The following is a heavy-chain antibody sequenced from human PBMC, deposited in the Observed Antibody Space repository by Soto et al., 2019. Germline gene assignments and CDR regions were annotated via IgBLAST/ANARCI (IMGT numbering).Heavy chain of an antibody. J-gene: IGHJ6*03. D-gene: IGHD6-13*01. Sequence: ASVKVSCKASGYTFTSYDINWVRQATGQGLEWMGWMNPNSGNTGYAQKFQGRVTMTRNTSISTAYMELSSLRSEDTAVYYCARGGSSWYPLTYYYYYYMDVWGKGTTVTVSS. CDR1: GYTFTSYD. CDR3: ARGGSSWYPLTYYYYYYMDV. CDR2: MNPNSGNT. V-gene: IGHV1-8*01.